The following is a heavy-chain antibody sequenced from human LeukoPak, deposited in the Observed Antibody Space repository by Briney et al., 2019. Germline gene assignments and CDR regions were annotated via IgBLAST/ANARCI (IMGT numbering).Heavy chain of an antibody. Sequence: GGSLRLSCAASGFTFSSYWMTWVRQAPGKGLEWVANIKQDGSEKNYVDSVKGRFTISRDNAKNSLYLQMNSLRVEDTAVYYCAKDTGPYSSGYYGNWFDPWGQGTLVTVSS. CDR3: AKDTGPYSSGYYGNWFDP. D-gene: IGHD3-22*01. V-gene: IGHV3-7*01. CDR2: IKQDGSEK. CDR1: GFTFSSYW. J-gene: IGHJ5*02.